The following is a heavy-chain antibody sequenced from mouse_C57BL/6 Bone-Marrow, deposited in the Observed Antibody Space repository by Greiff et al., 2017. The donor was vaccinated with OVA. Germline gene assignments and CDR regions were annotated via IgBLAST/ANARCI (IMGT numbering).Heavy chain of an antibody. J-gene: IGHJ1*03. CDR2: IDPSDSYT. V-gene: IGHV1-69*01. Sequence: VQLQQPGAELVMPGASVKLSCKASGYTFTSYWMHWVKQRPGQGLEWIGEIDPSDSYTNYNQKFKGKSTLTVDKSSSTAYMQLSSLTSEDSAVYYCAREAALLLRFFDVWGTGTTVTVSS. CDR1: GYTFTSYW. D-gene: IGHD1-1*01. CDR3: AREAALLLRFFDV.